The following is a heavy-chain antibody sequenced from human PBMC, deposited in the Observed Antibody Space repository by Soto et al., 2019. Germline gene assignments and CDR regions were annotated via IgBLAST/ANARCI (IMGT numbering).Heavy chain of an antibody. Sequence: HLVQPGNEVRKPGASVRVSCKASGYTFNEFGITWVRQAPGQGLQWVGRISGHKCNTEYARNFRGRVSLTTEASTNTAYMDLTTLTRDDTAVYYCARDVGYSQADDFDDWGQGTLVTVSS. CDR2: ISGHKCNT. V-gene: IGHV1-18*01. D-gene: IGHD5-18*01. CDR3: ARDVGYSQADDFDD. CDR1: GYTFNEFG. J-gene: IGHJ4*02.